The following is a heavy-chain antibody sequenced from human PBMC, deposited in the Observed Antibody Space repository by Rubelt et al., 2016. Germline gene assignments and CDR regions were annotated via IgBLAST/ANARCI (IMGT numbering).Heavy chain of an antibody. CDR2: IKKDGSEK. CDR3: VGDKGCGGDCYNFFDS. J-gene: IGHJ4*02. D-gene: IGHD2-21*01. Sequence: EVQLVESGGGLVRPGGSLRLSCAASGFTFNSYWMTWVRQAPGKGLEWVANIKKDGSEKYYVDSVKGRFTIFRDNAKNQRNLQMNSWRAGESGLYYCVGDKGCGGDCYNFFDSWGQGTLVTVSS. CDR1: GFTFNSYW. V-gene: IGHV3-7*01.